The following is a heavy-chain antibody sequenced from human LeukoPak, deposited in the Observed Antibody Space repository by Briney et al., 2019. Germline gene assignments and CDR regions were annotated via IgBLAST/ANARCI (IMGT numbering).Heavy chain of an antibody. CDR1: GFTFSSSA. J-gene: IGHJ5*02. Sequence: GGSLRLSCAASGFTFSSSAMSWVRQAPGKGLEWVSTISGSGSNTHYADSVKGRFTISRDNYKDTLYMQMNSLRAEDTAVYSCARGADGVSSNSRGWFDPWGQGTLVTVSS. D-gene: IGHD2-15*01. CDR2: ISGSGSNT. V-gene: IGHV3-23*01. CDR3: ARGADGVSSNSRGWFDP.